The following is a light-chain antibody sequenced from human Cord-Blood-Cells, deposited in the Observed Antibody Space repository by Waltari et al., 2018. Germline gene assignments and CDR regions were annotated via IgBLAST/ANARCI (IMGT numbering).Light chain of an antibody. J-gene: IGLJ3*02. CDR1: SSDVGGYNS. V-gene: IGLV2-14*03. CDR2: DVS. CDR3: SSYTSSSTLV. Sequence: QSALTQPASVSGSPGQSITISCTGTSSDVGGYNSVSWYQQHPGKAPKRMIYDVSNRLSGVSNRFSGSKASNTASLTISGLQAEDEADYYCSSYTSSSTLVFGGGTKLTVL.